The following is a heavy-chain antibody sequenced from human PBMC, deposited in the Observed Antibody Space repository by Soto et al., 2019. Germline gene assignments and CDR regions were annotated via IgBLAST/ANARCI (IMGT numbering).Heavy chain of an antibody. D-gene: IGHD4-4*01. CDR1: GFTFSRYS. CDR2: ISSSSNST. Sequence: GGSLRLSCAASGFTFSRYSMNWVRQAPGKGLEWVSYISSSSNSTYYADSVKGRFTISRDNAKNSLHLQMNSLRAEDTAVYYCARGDYSNYGVYYYYYMDVWGKGTTVTV. V-gene: IGHV3-48*01. CDR3: ARGDYSNYGVYYYYYMDV. J-gene: IGHJ6*03.